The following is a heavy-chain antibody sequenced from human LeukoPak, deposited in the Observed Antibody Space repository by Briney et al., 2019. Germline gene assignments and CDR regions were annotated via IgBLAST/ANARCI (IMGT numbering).Heavy chain of an antibody. CDR1: GGSISSYY. V-gene: IGHV4-59*01. CDR2: IYYSGST. CDR3: ARVGRTWAGYSGYDWDFDY. D-gene: IGHD5-12*01. J-gene: IGHJ4*02. Sequence: SETLSLTCTVSGGSISSYYWSWIRQPPGKGLEWIGYIYYSGSTNYNPSLKRRVTISVDTAKNQFSLKMCSVTAADTAVYYCARVGRTWAGYSGYDWDFDYWGQGTLVTVSS.